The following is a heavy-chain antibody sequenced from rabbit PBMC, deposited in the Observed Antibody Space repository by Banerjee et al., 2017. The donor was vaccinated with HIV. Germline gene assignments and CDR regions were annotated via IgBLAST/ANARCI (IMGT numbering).Heavy chain of an antibody. CDR3: ARDERTDSSYYFNL. J-gene: IGHJ4*01. D-gene: IGHD8-1*01. Sequence: QSLEESGGDLVKPGASLTLTCTASGFSFNSSYYMSWVRQAPGKGLEWIACTFVGSGVGTFYASWAKGRFTISKTSTTTVTLQMTSLTAADTATYFCARDERTDSSYYFNLWGQGTLVTVS. CDR2: TFVGSGVGT. CDR1: GFSFNSSYY. V-gene: IGHV1S40*01.